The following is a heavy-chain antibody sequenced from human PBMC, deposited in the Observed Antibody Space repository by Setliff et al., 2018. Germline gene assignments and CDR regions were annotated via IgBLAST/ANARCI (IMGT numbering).Heavy chain of an antibody. V-gene: IGHV4-34*11. J-gene: IGHJ3*01. CDR1: GESFSNNY. Sequence: SETLSLTCSVYGESFSNNYWSWIRQSPVKGLEWIGSLFDGGSAYYSPSLKSRASISLDASKNQFALTLTSATAADTAVYYCARDPHYDPTYSLPGHAFDFWGQGIMVTVSS. CDR3: ARDPHYDPTYSLPGHAFDF. D-gene: IGHD3-22*01. CDR2: LFDGGSA.